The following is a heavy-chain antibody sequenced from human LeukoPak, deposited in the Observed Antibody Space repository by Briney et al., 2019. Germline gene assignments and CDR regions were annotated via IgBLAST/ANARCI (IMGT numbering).Heavy chain of an antibody. CDR1: GFTLSRYN. V-gene: IGHV3-21*01. CDR3: ARDPAYCGGDCYSVYQDAFDI. D-gene: IGHD2-21*02. J-gene: IGHJ3*02. CDR2: ISSSSSYI. Sequence: PGRSLRLCYEASGFTLSRYNMKWVRQAPVNGLDWVSCISSSSSYIYYADAVRGRFTISRDNAKNSLYLQINSRRAEDTAVYYCARDPAYCGGDCYSVYQDAFDIWGEGTRVTVSS.